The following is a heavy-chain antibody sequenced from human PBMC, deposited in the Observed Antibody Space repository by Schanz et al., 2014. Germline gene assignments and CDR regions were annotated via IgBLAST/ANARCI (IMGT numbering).Heavy chain of an antibody. D-gene: IGHD6-13*01. V-gene: IGHV3-13*01. CDR1: GFTLSNSD. Sequence: EVRLVESGGGLVQPGGSLRLSCAASGFTLSNSDMHWVRQGTGKGLEWVSTIGYLGDTYYPDSVKGRFTISRDNAKNTLYLQMNSLRAEDTAVYYCAREQIMAAAGLVDYWGHGTLVTVSS. CDR2: IGYLGDT. CDR3: AREQIMAAAGLVDY. J-gene: IGHJ4*01.